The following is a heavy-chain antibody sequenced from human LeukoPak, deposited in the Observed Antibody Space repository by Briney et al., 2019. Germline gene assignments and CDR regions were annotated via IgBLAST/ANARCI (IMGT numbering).Heavy chain of an antibody. J-gene: IGHJ4*02. D-gene: IGHD2-15*01. Sequence: GGSLRLSRAASGFTFSSYGMHWVRQAPGKGLEWVAVISYDGSNKYYPDSVKGRFTISRDNSKNTLYLQMSSLRAEDTAVYYCAKDRGYCSGGSCYWGFYFDYWGQGTLVTVSS. CDR3: AKDRGYCSGGSCYWGFYFDY. V-gene: IGHV3-30*18. CDR2: ISYDGSNK. CDR1: GFTFSSYG.